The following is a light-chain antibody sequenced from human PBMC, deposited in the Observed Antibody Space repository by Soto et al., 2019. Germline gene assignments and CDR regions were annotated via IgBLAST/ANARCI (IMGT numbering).Light chain of an antibody. CDR3: QQYGSSPCMYT. CDR1: QSVSSSY. J-gene: IGKJ2*01. Sequence: EIVLTQSPGTLSLSPGERATLSCRASQSVSSSYLAWYQQKPGQAPRLLIYGASSRATGNPDRFSGSGSGTDFTLTISRLEPEDFAVYYCQQYGSSPCMYTFGQGTKLEIK. CDR2: GAS. V-gene: IGKV3-20*01.